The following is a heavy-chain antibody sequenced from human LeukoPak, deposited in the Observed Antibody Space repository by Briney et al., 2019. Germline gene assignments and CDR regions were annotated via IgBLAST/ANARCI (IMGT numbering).Heavy chain of an antibody. D-gene: IGHD6-13*01. J-gene: IGHJ3*02. CDR2: INHSGST. CDR3: ARPYSSSWYGAFDI. V-gene: IGHV4-34*01. Sequence: SETLSLTCAVYGGSFSGYYWSWIRQPPGKGLEWIGEINHSGSTNYNPSLKSRVTISVDTSKNQFSLRLSSVSAADTAMYYCARPYSSSWYGAFDIWGQGTMVTVSS. CDR1: GGSFSGYY.